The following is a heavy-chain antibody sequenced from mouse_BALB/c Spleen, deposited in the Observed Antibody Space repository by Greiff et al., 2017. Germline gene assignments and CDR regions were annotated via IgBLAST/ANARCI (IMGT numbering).Heavy chain of an antibody. CDR3: ARGGWAGEGYFDY. Sequence: QVQLKQSGAELARPGASVKLSCKASGYTFTSYWMQWVKQRPGQGLEWIGAIYPGDGDTRYTQKFKGKATLTADKSSSTAYMQLSSLASEDSAVYYCARGGWAGEGYFDYWGQGTTLTVSS. V-gene: IGHV1-87*01. CDR1: GYTFTSYW. J-gene: IGHJ2*01. D-gene: IGHD3-3*01. CDR2: IYPGDGDT.